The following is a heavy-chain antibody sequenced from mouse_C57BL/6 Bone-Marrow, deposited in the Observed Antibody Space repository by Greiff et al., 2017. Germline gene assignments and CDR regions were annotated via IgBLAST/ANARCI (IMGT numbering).Heavy chain of an antibody. V-gene: IGHV7-3*01. CDR1: GFTFTDYY. Sequence: DVKLVESGGGLVQPGGSLSLSCAASGFTFTDYYMSWVRQPPGKALVWLGFIRNKASGYTTEYSASVKGWFTISRDNSQSILYLLMNALRAEYSATYYCARGDYYAMDYWGQGTSVTVSS. CDR3: ARGDYYAMDY. CDR2: IRNKASGYTT. J-gene: IGHJ4*01.